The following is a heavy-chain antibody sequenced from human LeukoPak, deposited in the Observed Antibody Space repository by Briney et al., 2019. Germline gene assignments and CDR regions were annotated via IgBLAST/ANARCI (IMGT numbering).Heavy chain of an antibody. J-gene: IGHJ4*02. CDR2: IHYSGST. V-gene: IGHV4-59*08. D-gene: IGHD2-21*02. CDR3: ATTYCGGDCYSPY. CDR1: GGSIRSYY. Sequence: SETLSLTCTGSGGSIRSYYWSWIRQPPGKGLEWIGYIHYSGSTKYTPSLKRRVTISVDPSKNQFSLKLNSATAADTAVYYCATTYCGGDCYSPYWGQGTLVTVSS.